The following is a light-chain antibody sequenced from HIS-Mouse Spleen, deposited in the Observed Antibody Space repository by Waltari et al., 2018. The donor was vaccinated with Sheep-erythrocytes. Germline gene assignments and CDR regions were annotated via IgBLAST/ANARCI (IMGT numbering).Light chain of an antibody. J-gene: IGLJ2*01. CDR3: CSYAGSYTLV. CDR2: DVS. Sequence: QSALTQPRSVSGSPGQSVTISCTGTSSDVGGYNYVSWYQQHPGKAPQLMVSDVSKRPSGVPDRFSGSKSGNTASLTISGLQAEDEADYYCCSYAGSYTLVFGGGTKLTVL. CDR1: SSDVGGYNY. V-gene: IGLV2-11*01.